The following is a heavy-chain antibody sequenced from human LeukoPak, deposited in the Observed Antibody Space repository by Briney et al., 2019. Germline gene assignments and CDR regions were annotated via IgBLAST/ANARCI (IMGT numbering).Heavy chain of an antibody. J-gene: IGHJ4*02. CDR2: IIPILGIA. D-gene: IGHD2-15*01. CDR1: GGTFSSYT. CDR3: ASAYCSGGSCHDY. Sequence: SVKFSCKASGGTFSSYTISWVRQAPGQGLEWMGRIIPILGIANYAQKFQGRVTITADKSTSTAYMELSSLRSEDTAVYYCASAYCSGGSCHDYWGQGTLVTVSS. V-gene: IGHV1-69*02.